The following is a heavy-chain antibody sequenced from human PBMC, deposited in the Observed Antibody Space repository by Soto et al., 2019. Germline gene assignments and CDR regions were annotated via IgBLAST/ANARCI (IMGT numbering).Heavy chain of an antibody. CDR2: INSDGTTT. CDR1: GLNIIIYG. V-gene: IGHV3-74*01. J-gene: IGHJ5*02. CDR3: ARAGVGGYCNANSCYDP. Sequence: GGSMRVSCAAAGLNIIIYGMHWVRKDPGKGLVWVARINSDGTTTNSADSVRGRFTISRDNAKNTLYLQMNSLRAEDTAVYYCARAGVGGYCNANSCYDPWGQGTLVTVSS. D-gene: IGHD2-15*01.